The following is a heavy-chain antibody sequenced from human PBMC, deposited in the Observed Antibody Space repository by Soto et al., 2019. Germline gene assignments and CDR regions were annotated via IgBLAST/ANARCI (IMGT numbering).Heavy chain of an antibody. CDR3: AREYCSGGSCDGGDY. Sequence: QVQLVQSGAEVKEPGASVKVSCTASGYTLTSYGISWVRQAPGQGLEWMGWISTYNSDTKYAHKFQDRVTMTTDTTTSTAYMELRSLRSDDTAVYYCAREYCSGGSCDGGDYWGQGTLVTVSS. CDR1: GYTLTSYG. V-gene: IGHV1-18*01. CDR2: ISTYNSDT. J-gene: IGHJ4*02. D-gene: IGHD2-15*01.